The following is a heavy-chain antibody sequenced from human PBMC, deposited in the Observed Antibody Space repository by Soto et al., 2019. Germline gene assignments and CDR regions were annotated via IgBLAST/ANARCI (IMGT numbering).Heavy chain of an antibody. Sequence: SETLSLTCTVSGGSISSYYWSWIRQPPGKGLEWIGYIYYGGSTNYNPSLKSRVSISVDTSKSQFSLRLTSVTAADTAVYYCARYSSGWFDAFDIWGQGTMVTVSS. CDR2: IYYGGST. J-gene: IGHJ3*02. D-gene: IGHD6-19*01. V-gene: IGHV4-59*01. CDR3: ARYSSGWFDAFDI. CDR1: GGSISSYY.